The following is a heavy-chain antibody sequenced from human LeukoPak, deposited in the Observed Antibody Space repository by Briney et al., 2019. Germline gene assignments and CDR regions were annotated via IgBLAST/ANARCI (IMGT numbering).Heavy chain of an antibody. V-gene: IGHV3-23*01. Sequence: PGGSLRLSCAASGFTFSSYAMSWVRQAPGKGLEWVSAISGSGGGTYYADSVKGRFTISRDNSKNTLYLQMNSLRAEDTAVYYCAKPFSVTMVRGVITGAFDIWGQGTMVTVSS. CDR3: AKPFSVTMVRGVITGAFDI. CDR2: ISGSGGGT. CDR1: GFTFSSYA. J-gene: IGHJ3*02. D-gene: IGHD3-10*01.